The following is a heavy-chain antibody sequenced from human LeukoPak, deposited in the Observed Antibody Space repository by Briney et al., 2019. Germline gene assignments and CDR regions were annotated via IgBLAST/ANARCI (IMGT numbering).Heavy chain of an antibody. V-gene: IGHV3-23*01. J-gene: IGHJ4*02. CDR1: GFTFSSYA. CDR2: ISGSGGST. CDR3: AKDRGTVTIFDY. D-gene: IGHD4-17*01. Sequence: GGSLRLSCAASGFTFSSYAMSWVRQAPGKGLGWVSAISGSGGSTYYADSVKGRFTISRDNSKNTLYLQMNSLRAEDTAVNYCAKDRGTVTIFDYWGQGTLVTVSS.